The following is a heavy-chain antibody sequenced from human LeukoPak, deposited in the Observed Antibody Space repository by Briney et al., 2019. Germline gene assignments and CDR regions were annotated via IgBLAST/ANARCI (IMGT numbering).Heavy chain of an antibody. V-gene: IGHV3-21*01. J-gene: IGHJ2*01. D-gene: IGHD3-16*02. Sequence: GGCLRLSCAASGFTFSRYSMNWVRQAPGKGLEWVSSMSIGGTYTYYADSVKGRFTISRDNAKNSLYLQMNSLRAEDTAVYYCVGSDTIGYTPREWDYWFFDLWGRGTLVTASS. CDR1: GFTFSRYS. CDR3: VGSDTIGYTPREWDYWFFDL. CDR2: MSIGGTYT.